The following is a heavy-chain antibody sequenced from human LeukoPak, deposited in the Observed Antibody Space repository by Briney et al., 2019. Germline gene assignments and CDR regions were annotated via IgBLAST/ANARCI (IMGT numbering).Heavy chain of an antibody. CDR1: GFTVSSNY. V-gene: IGHV3-53*01. Sequence: PGGSLRLSCAASGFTVSSNYMSWVRQAPGKGLEWVSVIYSGGSTYYADSVKGRFTISRDNSKNTLYLQVNSLRAEDTAVYYCARGFDSSGYGHFDYWGQGTLVTVSS. CDR3: ARGFDSSGYGHFDY. CDR2: IYSGGST. J-gene: IGHJ4*02. D-gene: IGHD3-22*01.